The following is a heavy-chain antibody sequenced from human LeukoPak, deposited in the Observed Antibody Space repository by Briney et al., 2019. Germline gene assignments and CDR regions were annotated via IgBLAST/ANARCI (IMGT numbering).Heavy chain of an antibody. CDR2: IYYSGST. Sequence: SETLSLTCTVSGDSISGYYWSWIRQPPGKGLEWIAYIYYSGSTNYNPSLKSRVTISVDTSKNQFSLKLSSVTAADTAVYYCARADSSGWYAAWFDPWGQGTRVTVSS. CDR1: GDSISGYY. J-gene: IGHJ5*02. CDR3: ARADSSGWYAAWFDP. D-gene: IGHD6-19*01. V-gene: IGHV4-59*01.